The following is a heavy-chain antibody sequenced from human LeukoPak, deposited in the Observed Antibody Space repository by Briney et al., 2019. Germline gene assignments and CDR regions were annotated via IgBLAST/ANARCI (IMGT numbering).Heavy chain of an antibody. CDR2: ISGSGGST. CDR3: AKDQVWGIDYGMDV. CDR1: GFTFSSYA. D-gene: IGHD3-16*01. V-gene: IGHV3-23*01. Sequence: GGSLRLSCAASGFTFSSYAISWVRQAPGKGLEWVSAISGSGGSTYYAGSVKGRFTISRDNSKNTLYLQMNSLGAEDTAVYYCAKDQVWGIDYGMDVWGQGTTVTVSS. J-gene: IGHJ6*02.